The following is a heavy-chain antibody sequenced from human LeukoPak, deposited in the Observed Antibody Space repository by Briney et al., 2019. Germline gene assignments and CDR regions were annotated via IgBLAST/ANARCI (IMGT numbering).Heavy chain of an antibody. CDR1: GFTFDDYA. D-gene: IGHD2-15*01. Sequence: SGGSLRLSCAASGFTFDDYAMHWVRQTPGKGLEWVSGISWNSGKIAYADSVKGRFTISRDNAKDSLYLQMNSLRPEDTALYYCQRGSLIGVAPLSNSWARGILVTASS. CDR3: QRGSLIGVAPLSNS. V-gene: IGHV3-9*01. CDR2: ISWNSGKI. J-gene: IGHJ5*02.